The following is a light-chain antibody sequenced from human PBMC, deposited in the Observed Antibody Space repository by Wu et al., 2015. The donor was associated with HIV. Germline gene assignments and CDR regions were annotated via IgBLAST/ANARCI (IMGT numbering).Light chain of an antibody. J-gene: IGKJ1*01. CDR3: RQRSNSWT. CDR2: DAS. CDR1: QSISSY. Sequence: EIVLTQSPATLSLSPGERATLSCKASQSISSYLAWHQQKPGQAPRLLIYDASNRATGTPARFSGSGSGTDFTLTINSLEPEDFAVYYCRQRSNSWTFGQGTKVE. V-gene: IGKV3-11*01.